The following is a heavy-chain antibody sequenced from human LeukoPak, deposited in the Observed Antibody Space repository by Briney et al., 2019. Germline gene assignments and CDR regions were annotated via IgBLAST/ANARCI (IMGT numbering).Heavy chain of an antibody. CDR2: INSDGSST. Sequence: GGSLRLSCAASGFTFSSYWMHWVRQAPGKGLVWVSRINSDGSSTSYADSVKGRFTISRDNAKNTLYLQMNSLRAEDTAVYNCASGGYYNHYYYYMDVWGKGTTVTVSS. CDR3: ASGGYYNHYYYYMDV. J-gene: IGHJ6*03. CDR1: GFTFSSYW. V-gene: IGHV3-74*01. D-gene: IGHD3-22*01.